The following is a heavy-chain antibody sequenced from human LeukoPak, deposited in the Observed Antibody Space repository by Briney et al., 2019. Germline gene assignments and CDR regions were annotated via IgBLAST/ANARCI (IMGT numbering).Heavy chain of an antibody. CDR3: AKASSTSPDYYFDY. D-gene: IGHD2-2*01. V-gene: IGHV3-30-3*01. CDR1: GFTFSGYA. CDR2: ISYDGSNK. J-gene: IGHJ4*02. Sequence: GGSLRLSCAASGFTFSGYAMHWVRQAPGKGLEWVAVISYDGSNKYYTDSVKGRFTISRDNSKNTLYLQMNSLRAEDTAVYYCAKASSTSPDYYFDYWGQGTLVTVSS.